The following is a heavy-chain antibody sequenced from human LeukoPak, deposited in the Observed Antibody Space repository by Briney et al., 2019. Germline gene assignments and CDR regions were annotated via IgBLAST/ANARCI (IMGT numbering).Heavy chain of an antibody. V-gene: IGHV3-23*01. CDR1: GFTFSAYV. D-gene: IGHD3-22*01. J-gene: IGHJ4*02. CDR2: ISGSGVTT. CDR3: ATTPNGAPILSGYFDS. Sequence: GSLRLSCAASGFTFSAYVMSWVRHAPGKGLGGGSTISGSGVTTHTADSVKGRFSISRDNSKDTLYLQMNSLRVEDTAVYFCATTPNGAPILSGYFDSWGQGTLVTVSS.